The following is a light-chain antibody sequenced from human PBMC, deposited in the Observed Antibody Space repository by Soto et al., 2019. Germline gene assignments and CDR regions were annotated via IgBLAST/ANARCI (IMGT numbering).Light chain of an antibody. Sequence: DIQMTQSPSTLSASVGDRVTITCRASQSISSWLAWYQQKPGKAPKLLIYKASSLESGVPSRFSGSGSGTEFTLPFSSLQPDDFATYYCQQYNSYWTFGQGTKVEIK. CDR1: QSISSW. CDR2: KAS. CDR3: QQYNSYWT. V-gene: IGKV1-5*03. J-gene: IGKJ1*01.